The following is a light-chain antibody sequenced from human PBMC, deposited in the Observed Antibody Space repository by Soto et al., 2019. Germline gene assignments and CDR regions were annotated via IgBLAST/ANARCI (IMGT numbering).Light chain of an antibody. CDR3: QRANGFPLT. J-gene: IGKJ4*01. CDR2: AAS. CDR1: QGISSW. V-gene: IGKV1-12*01. Sequence: DIQMTQSPSSVSASVGDRVTITCRASQGISSWLAWYQQKPGTAPKLLIYAASTLQSGVPSRFSASDSGTYFTLTISSLQSKDFATYYFQRANGFPLTFGGGTKVVIK.